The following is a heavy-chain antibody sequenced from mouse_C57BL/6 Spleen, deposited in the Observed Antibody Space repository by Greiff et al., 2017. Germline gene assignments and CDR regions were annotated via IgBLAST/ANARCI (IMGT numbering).Heavy chain of an antibody. V-gene: IGHV1-26*01. CDR3: ARSYYDYDAGFAY. Sequence: EVQLQQSGPELVKPGASVKISCKASGYTFTDYYMNWVKQSHGKSLEWIGDINPNNGGTSYNQKFKGKATLTVDKSSSTAYMELRSLTSEDSAVYYCARSYYDYDAGFAYWGQGTRVTVSA. J-gene: IGHJ3*01. CDR2: INPNNGGT. CDR1: GYTFTDYY. D-gene: IGHD2-4*01.